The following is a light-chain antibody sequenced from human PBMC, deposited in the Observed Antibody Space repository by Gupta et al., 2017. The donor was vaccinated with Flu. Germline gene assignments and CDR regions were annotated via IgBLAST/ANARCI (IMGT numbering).Light chain of an antibody. Sequence: QSALTQPASVSGSPGQSITISCTGTSSDVGAYDSVSWYQQHPGNAPKVMIFEVSKRPSGVSNRFSGSKSGNTASLTISGLQPEDEADYYCTSYTSLNTLVFGGGTKLTVL. CDR3: TSYTSLNTLV. CDR2: EVS. V-gene: IGLV2-14*01. CDR1: SSDVGAYDS. J-gene: IGLJ2*01.